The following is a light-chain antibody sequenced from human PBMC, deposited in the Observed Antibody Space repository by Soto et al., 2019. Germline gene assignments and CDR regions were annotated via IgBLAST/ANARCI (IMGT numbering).Light chain of an antibody. V-gene: IGKV3-15*01. CDR2: GAS. J-gene: IGKJ4*01. Sequence: EIVMTQSPGTLSLSPGEGATLSCRASQSVSYNLAWYQQKPGQAPRLLIYGASTRATGVPARFSGSGSGTEFTLTISSLQSEDFALYFCQQYSVWPLTFGGGTKVEIK. CDR3: QQYSVWPLT. CDR1: QSVSYN.